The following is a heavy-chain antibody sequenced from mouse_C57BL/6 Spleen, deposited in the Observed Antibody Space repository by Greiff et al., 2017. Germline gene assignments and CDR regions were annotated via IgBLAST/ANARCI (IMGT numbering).Heavy chain of an antibody. Sequence: EVKLMESGGCLVKPGGSLKLSCAASGFTFSDYGMHWVRQAPEKGLEWVAYISSGSSTIYYADTVKGRFTISRDNAKNTLFLQMTSLRSEDTAMYYCASSYYTSFDYWGQGTTLTVSS. CDR3: ASSYYTSFDY. CDR2: ISSGSSTI. J-gene: IGHJ2*01. D-gene: IGHD2-12*01. CDR1: GFTFSDYG. V-gene: IGHV5-17*01.